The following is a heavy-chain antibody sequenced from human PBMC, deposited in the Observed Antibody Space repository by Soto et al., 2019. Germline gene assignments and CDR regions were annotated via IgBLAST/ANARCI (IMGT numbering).Heavy chain of an antibody. CDR2: IKYDGSAR. V-gene: IGHV3-7*01. D-gene: IGHD2-8*01. Sequence: EVQVVESGGGLVQPGGSLRLSCAASGFTFSRSWMTWVRQGPGKGLEWVAKIKYDGSARYYVDSVKGRFTISRDNVKNSLYLQMNNLRGEDTAVYYCARDLIDLAVHYKGMDVWGQGTTVTVSS. CDR3: ARDLIDLAVHYKGMDV. CDR1: GFTFSRSW. J-gene: IGHJ6*02.